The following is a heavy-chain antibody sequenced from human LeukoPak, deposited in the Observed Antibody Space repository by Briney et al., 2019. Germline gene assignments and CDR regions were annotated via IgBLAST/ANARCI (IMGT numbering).Heavy chain of an antibody. V-gene: IGHV3-7*01. J-gene: IGHJ6*02. CDR2: IKQDGSEK. CDR1: GFTFSSYW. Sequence: GGSLRLFCAASGFTFSSYWMSWVRQAPGKGLEWVANIKQDGSEKYYVDSVKDRFTISRDNAKNSLYLQMNSLRAEDTAVYYCARVVGSSGPVINIYYYYYGMDVWGQGTTVTVSS. D-gene: IGHD6-19*01. CDR3: ARVVGSSGPVINIYYYYYGMDV.